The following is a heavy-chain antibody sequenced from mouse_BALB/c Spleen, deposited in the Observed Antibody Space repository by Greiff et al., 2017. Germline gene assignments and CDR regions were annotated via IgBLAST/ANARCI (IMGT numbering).Heavy chain of an antibody. CDR3: ARDRHRY. CDR1: GFTFSSYG. Sequence: EVMLVESGGGLVQPGGSLKLSCAASGFTFSSYGMSWVRQTPDKRLELVATINSNGGSTYYPDSVKGRFTISRDNAKNNLYLQMSRLKSEDTAMYYCARDRHRYWGQGTSVTVSS. V-gene: IGHV5-6-3*01. D-gene: IGHD3-1*01. CDR2: INSNGGST. J-gene: IGHJ4*01.